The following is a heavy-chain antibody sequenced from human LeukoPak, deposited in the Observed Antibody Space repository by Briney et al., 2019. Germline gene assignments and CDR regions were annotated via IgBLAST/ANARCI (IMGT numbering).Heavy chain of an antibody. CDR2: IYTSGST. CDR3: ARVGGYYDPARFDP. D-gene: IGHD3-22*01. V-gene: IGHV4-4*07. CDR1: GGSISSYY. J-gene: IGHJ5*02. Sequence: SETLSLTCTVSGGSISSYYWSWIRQPAGKGLEWIGRIYTSGSTNYNPSLKSRATMSVDTSKKQFSLKLSSVTAADTAVYYCARVGGYYDPARFDPWGQGTLVTVSP.